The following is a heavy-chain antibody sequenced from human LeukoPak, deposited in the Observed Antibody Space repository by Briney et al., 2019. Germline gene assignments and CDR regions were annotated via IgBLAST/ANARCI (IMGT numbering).Heavy chain of an antibody. CDR3: ARGRRYYAFWSGHPNWFDP. J-gene: IGHJ5*02. CDR1: GGSISSGSYY. V-gene: IGHV4-61*02. D-gene: IGHD3-3*01. CDR2: IYTSGST. Sequence: SETLSLTCTVSGGSISSGSYYWSWIRQPAGKGLEWIGRIYTSGSTNYNPSLKSRVTISVDTSKNQFSLKLSSVTAADTAVYYCARGRRYYAFWSGHPNWFDPWGQGTLVTVSS.